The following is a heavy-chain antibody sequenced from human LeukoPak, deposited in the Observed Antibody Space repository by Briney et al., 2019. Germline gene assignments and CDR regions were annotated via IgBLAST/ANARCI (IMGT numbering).Heavy chain of an antibody. J-gene: IGHJ4*02. CDR3: ARGVIAARLTNTH. V-gene: IGHV1-8*01. CDR2: MNPNSGNT. CDR1: GYTFTSYD. Sequence: ASVKVSCKASGYTFTSYDINWVRQATGQGLEWMGWMNPNSGNTGYAQKFQGRVTMTRNTSISTAYMELSSLRSEDTAVYYCARGVIAARLTNTHWDQGTLVTVSS. D-gene: IGHD6-6*01.